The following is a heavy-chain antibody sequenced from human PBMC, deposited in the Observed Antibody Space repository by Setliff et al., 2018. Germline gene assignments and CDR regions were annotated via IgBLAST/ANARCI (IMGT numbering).Heavy chain of an antibody. CDR2: IWHSGAT. CDR3: ARGGSCYSFDD. J-gene: IGHJ4*02. CDR1: GYSISNGYY. Sequence: SETLSLTCAVSGYSISNGYYWGWIRQPPGKGLEWIGSIWHSGATYYNPSLKSRVTISLDTSKTQFSLKLTSVTAAGTAVYYCARGGSCYSFDDWGQGALVTVSS. V-gene: IGHV4-38-2*01. D-gene: IGHD2-15*01.